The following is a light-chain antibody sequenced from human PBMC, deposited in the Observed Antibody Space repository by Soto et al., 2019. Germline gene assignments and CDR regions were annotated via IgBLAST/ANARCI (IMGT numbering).Light chain of an antibody. V-gene: IGLV1-40*01. CDR3: QSFDSAVLAYV. CDR2: DDD. J-gene: IGLJ1*01. CDR1: SSNVGPDDA. Sequence: QSVLTQPPSVSGAPGQRVTISCTGASSNVGPDDAVPWYQQIPGSNPDLILPDDDVHPSGVPDRFSASNSATTASLAMAGLQTEEEADYYCQSFDSAVLAYVFGTGTKVTVL.